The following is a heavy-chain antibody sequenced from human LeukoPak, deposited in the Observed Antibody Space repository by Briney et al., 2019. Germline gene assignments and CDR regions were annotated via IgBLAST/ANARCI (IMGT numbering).Heavy chain of an antibody. CDR1: GFTVSNSY. Sequence: GGSLRLSCAASGFTVSNSYMTWVRQAPGKGLEWVSFIYPAGTTSYADSVKGRFTISRDSSKNTLHLQMNSLRADDTAVYYCAREQAYWFGPWGQGSLVTVSS. CDR2: IYPAGTT. J-gene: IGHJ5*02. V-gene: IGHV3-53*01. CDR3: AREQAYWFGP.